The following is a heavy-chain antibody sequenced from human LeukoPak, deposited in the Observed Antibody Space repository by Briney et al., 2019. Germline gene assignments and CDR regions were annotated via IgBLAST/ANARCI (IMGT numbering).Heavy chain of an antibody. D-gene: IGHD3-16*01. J-gene: IGHJ3*02. V-gene: IGHV3-48*01. Sequence: GGSLRLSCAASGFTFSSYTMNWIRQAPGKGLEWVSYIISSTSTRSYADSVMGRFTISRDNDENSLYLQMNSLRPEDTAVYYCARDKDYAFDIWGQGTIVTVSS. CDR1: GFTFSSYT. CDR2: IISSTSTR. CDR3: ARDKDYAFDI.